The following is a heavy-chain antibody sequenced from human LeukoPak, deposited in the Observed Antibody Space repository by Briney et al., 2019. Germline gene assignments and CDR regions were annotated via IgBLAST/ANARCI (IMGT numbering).Heavy chain of an antibody. CDR3: AVVYGGNSDYYYYMDV. V-gene: IGHV1-69*05. CDR2: IIPIFGTA. CDR1: GGTFPSYP. D-gene: IGHD4-23*01. Sequence: ASVKDSCKASGGTFPSYPISWVRQAPGQGLEWMGGIIPIFGTANYAQKFQGRVTITTDESTSTAYMELSSLRSEDTAVNYCAVVYGGNSDYYYYMDVWGKGTTVTVSS. J-gene: IGHJ6*03.